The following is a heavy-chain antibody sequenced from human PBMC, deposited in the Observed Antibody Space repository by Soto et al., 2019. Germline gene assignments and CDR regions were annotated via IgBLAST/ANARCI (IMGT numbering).Heavy chain of an antibody. D-gene: IGHD3-22*01. Sequence: GGSLRLSCEASGFTFSQYSMNWVRQAPGKGLEWLSYISSSSTTIYYADSEKGRFTVSRDSASNSLFLQLNSLRAEDTAVYYCARGDYHDTLGPFSDAFDIWGPGTMVTVSS. J-gene: IGHJ3*02. CDR3: ARGDYHDTLGPFSDAFDI. V-gene: IGHV3-48*01. CDR2: ISSSSTTI. CDR1: GFTFSQYS.